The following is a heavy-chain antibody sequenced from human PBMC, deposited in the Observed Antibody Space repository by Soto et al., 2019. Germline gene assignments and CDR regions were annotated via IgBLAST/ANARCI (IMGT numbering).Heavy chain of an antibody. V-gene: IGHV4-39*01. CDR1: GGSISSSSYY. J-gene: IGHJ3*02. CDR2: IYSGST. Sequence: QLQLQESGPGLVKPSETLSLTCTVSGGSISSSSYYWGWIRQPPGKGLEWIGSIYSGSTYYNPSLKSRVTISVDTSKNQFSLKLSSVTAADTAVYYCARHVNPWAQGAFDIWGQGTMVTVSS. D-gene: IGHD7-27*01. CDR3: ARHVNPWAQGAFDI.